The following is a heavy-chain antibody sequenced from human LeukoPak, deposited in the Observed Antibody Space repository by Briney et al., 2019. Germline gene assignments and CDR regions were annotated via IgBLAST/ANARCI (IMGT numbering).Heavy chain of an antibody. CDR1: GFTFSSYG. V-gene: IGHV3-33*01. J-gene: IGHJ6*02. CDR2: IWYDGSNK. CDR3: ARDSGYSYGYFYYYYGMDV. D-gene: IGHD5-18*01. Sequence: GGSLRLSCAASGFTFSSYGMHWVRQAPGKGLEWVAVIWYDGSNKYYADSVKGRFTISRDNSKNTLYLQMNSLRAEDTAVYYCARDSGYSYGYFYYYYGMDVWGQGTTVTVSS.